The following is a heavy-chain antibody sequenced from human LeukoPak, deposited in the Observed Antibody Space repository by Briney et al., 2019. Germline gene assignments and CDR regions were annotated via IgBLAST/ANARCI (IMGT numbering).Heavy chain of an antibody. CDR3: ARDGYYYDSSGYYYDY. CDR1: GYTFTSYY. Sequence: ASVKVSXKASGYTFTSYYMRWVRQAPGQGPEWMRIINPSGGSTSYAQKFQGRVTMTRDTSTSTVYMELSSLRSEDTAVYYCARDGYYYDSSGYYYDYWGQGTLVTVSS. V-gene: IGHV1-46*01. D-gene: IGHD3-22*01. CDR2: INPSGGST. J-gene: IGHJ4*02.